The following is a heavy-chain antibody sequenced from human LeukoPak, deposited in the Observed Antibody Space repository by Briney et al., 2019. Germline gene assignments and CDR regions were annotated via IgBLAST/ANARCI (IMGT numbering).Heavy chain of an antibody. CDR3: ARGDFDFDS. CDR1: GYTFITYG. D-gene: IGHD2-21*01. J-gene: IGHJ4*02. Sequence: APVKVSCKASGYTFITYGISWVRQAPGQGLEWMGWINPHTGDTKNAQNLHDRVTMTADPFTDTAYMELRSLRSDDTAVYYCARGDFDFDSWGQGTLVTVS. V-gene: IGHV1-18*04. CDR2: INPHTGDT.